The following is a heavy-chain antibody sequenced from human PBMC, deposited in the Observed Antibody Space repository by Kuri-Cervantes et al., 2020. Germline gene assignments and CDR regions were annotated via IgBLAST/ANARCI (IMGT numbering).Heavy chain of an antibody. CDR2: IYYSGST. CDR1: GGSFSGYY. D-gene: IGHD5-24*01. V-gene: IGHV4-59*12. CDR3: ARVLRSALGAFDI. J-gene: IGHJ3*02. Sequence: SETLSLTCAVYGGSFSGYYWSWIRQPPGKGLEWIGYIYYSGSTNYNPSLKSRVTISVDTSKNQFSLKLSSVTAADTAVYYCARVLRSALGAFDIWGQGTMVTVSS.